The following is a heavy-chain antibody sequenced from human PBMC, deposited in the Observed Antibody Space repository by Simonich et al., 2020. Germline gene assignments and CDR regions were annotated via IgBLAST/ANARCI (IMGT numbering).Heavy chain of an antibody. CDR2: IYYSGST. CDR1: GGSISSSSYY. Sequence: QLQLQESGPGLVKPSETLSLTCTVSGGSISSSSYYWGWIRQPPGKGLEWIGSIYYSGSTYYNPPPKSRVTISVDTSKNQFSLKLSSVTAADTAVYYCARHAGFAFDIWGQGTMVTVSS. CDR3: ARHAGFAFDI. V-gene: IGHV4-39*01. D-gene: IGHD6-13*01. J-gene: IGHJ3*02.